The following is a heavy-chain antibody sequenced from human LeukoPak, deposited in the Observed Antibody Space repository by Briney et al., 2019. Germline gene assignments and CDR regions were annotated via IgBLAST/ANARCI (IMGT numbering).Heavy chain of an antibody. D-gene: IGHD2-15*01. CDR2: IWSDESNM. V-gene: IGHV3-33*06. Sequence: PGRSLRLSCIASGFTFSSYGMHWVRQAPGKGLEWVALIWSDESNMYYADSGKGRFTISRDNSKNTVYLHMNSLRADDTAVYYCAKDQGTYCSGGRCYSGYFESWGQGSLVTVSS. CDR3: AKDQGTYCSGGRCYSGYFES. J-gene: IGHJ4*02. CDR1: GFTFSSYG.